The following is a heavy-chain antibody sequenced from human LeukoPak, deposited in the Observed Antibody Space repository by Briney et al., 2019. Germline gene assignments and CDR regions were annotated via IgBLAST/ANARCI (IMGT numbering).Heavy chain of an antibody. CDR1: GYILSTYA. D-gene: IGHD6-13*01. Sequence: ASVKVSCKASGYILSTYAMHWVRQAPGQRLEWMGWINAGNDDTKYSQMFQGRVTITRDTSASTAYMELNSLRSEDTAVYYCARAGGYSSSPAHWFDPWGQGTLVTVSS. CDR3: ARAGGYSSSPAHWFDP. J-gene: IGHJ5*02. CDR2: INAGNDDT. V-gene: IGHV1-3*01.